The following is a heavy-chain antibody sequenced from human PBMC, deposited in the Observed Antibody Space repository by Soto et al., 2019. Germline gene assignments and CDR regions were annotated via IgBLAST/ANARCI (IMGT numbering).Heavy chain of an antibody. CDR1: GGSVSDKTYY. CDR3: ARTTAVPDTLRSRYYFDY. Sequence: QAQLQESGPGLLKPSETLSLTCSVSGGSVSDKTYYWSWIRQPPGKGLEWIGYVYYSGTTNYNPSLKSRVSISVDTSQNQFSLRLNSVTAADTALYYCARTTAVPDTLRSRYYFDYWGQGTLVTVSS. V-gene: IGHV4-61*01. D-gene: IGHD6-19*01. CDR2: VYYSGTT. J-gene: IGHJ4*02.